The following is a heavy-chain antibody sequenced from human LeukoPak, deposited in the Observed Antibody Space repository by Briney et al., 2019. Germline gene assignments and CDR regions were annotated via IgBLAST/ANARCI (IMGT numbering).Heavy chain of an antibody. Sequence: PSETLSLTCTVSGGSISSNSYYWGWVRQPPGKGLEGIGTIYYSRSAGSTYYNPSLKSRVTISVDTSMNQFSLNLSSVTAADTAIYYCARHLYDKTGRPLDSWGQGTLVTVSS. CDR1: GGSISSNSYY. CDR3: ARHLYDKTGRPLDS. CDR2: IYYSRSAGST. J-gene: IGHJ4*02. V-gene: IGHV4-39*01. D-gene: IGHD3-9*01.